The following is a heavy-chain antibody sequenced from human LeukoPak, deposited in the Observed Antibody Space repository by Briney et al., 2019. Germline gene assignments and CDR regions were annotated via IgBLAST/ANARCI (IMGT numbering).Heavy chain of an antibody. Sequence: SGTLSLTCGVSGDPMSSTNWWTWVRQPPGKGLEWIAEIHHSGSNHKNPSLQSRVSISLAKSKNQFSLKLSSVTAADTAVYYCARGTRLRWYLYYFDYWGQGTLVTVSS. J-gene: IGHJ4*02. D-gene: IGHD4-23*01. CDR1: GDPMSSTNW. V-gene: IGHV4-4*02. CDR3: ARGTRLRWYLYYFDY. CDR2: IHHSGSN.